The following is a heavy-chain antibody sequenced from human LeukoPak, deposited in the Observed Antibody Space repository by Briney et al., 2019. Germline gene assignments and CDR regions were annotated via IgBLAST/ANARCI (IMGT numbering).Heavy chain of an antibody. V-gene: IGHV4-34*01. CDR1: GFTFSSYS. Sequence: PGGSLRLSCAASGFTFSSYSMNWVCQAPGKGLEWIGEINHSGSTNYNPSLKSRVTISVDTSKNQFSLKLSSVTAADTAVYYCARERAARYYYYYGMDVWGQGTTVTVSS. CDR3: ARERAARYYYYYGMDV. J-gene: IGHJ6*02. CDR2: INHSGST. D-gene: IGHD6-6*01.